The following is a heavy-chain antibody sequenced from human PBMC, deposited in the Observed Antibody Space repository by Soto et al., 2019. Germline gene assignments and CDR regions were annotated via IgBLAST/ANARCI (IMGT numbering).Heavy chain of an antibody. Sequence: QVRLVQSGAEVKKPGSSVKVSCKASGGTFSNFANNWVRQAPGQGLEWMGGIILPFGVPHYAQKIQCRVTIAADETMNTVYMDLSGLRSEDAAVYYCARGPDYEGYFDYWGQGTLVTVSS. V-gene: IGHV1-69*12. CDR3: ARGPDYEGYFDY. J-gene: IGHJ4*02. CDR1: GGTFSNFA. D-gene: IGHD4-17*01. CDR2: IILPFGVP.